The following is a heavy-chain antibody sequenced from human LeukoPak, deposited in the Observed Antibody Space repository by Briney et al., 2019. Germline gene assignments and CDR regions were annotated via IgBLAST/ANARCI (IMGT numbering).Heavy chain of an antibody. D-gene: IGHD3-10*01. CDR3: AKWQYYVSGDDY. J-gene: IGHJ4*02. V-gene: IGHV3-23*01. CDR2: ISGSGDST. Sequence: GGSLRPSCAAHGFTFSTYGMSWVRQAPNKGLEWLSTISGSGDSTYYADSVKGRFTISRDNSKNTLFLQMNSLRAEDTAIYYCAKWQYYVSGDDYWGQGILVTVSS. CDR1: GFTFSTYG.